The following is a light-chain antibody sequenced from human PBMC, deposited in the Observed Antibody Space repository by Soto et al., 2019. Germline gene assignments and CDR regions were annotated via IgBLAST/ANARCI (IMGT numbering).Light chain of an antibody. Sequence: QSALTQPRSVSGSPGQSVTISCTGTSSDVGGFNYVSWYQQHPGKAPELILYHVSGRPSGVPDRFSGSKSDNTASLTISGLQAEDEADYYCQSYDSSLSGHVVFGGGTKLTVL. CDR2: HVS. V-gene: IGLV2-11*01. J-gene: IGLJ2*01. CDR1: SSDVGGFNY. CDR3: QSYDSSLSGHVV.